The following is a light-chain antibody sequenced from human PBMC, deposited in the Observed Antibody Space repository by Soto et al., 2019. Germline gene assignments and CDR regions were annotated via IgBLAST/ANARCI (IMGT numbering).Light chain of an antibody. V-gene: IGLV1-44*01. CDR1: SANIASNT. Sequence: QSALTQPPSASGTPGQRGTVSCSGSSANIASNTVNWDQQLPGTAPKLLIYSNDQRPSGVPDRFSASLSGTSASLAISGLQSEDEADYYCASWDDSLNGHVFGTGTQVTVL. CDR3: ASWDDSLNGHV. CDR2: SND. J-gene: IGLJ1*01.